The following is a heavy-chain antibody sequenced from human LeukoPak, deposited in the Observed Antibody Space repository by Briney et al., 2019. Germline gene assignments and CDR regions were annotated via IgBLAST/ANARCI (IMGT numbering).Heavy chain of an antibody. CDR2: VHLDGRT. J-gene: IGHJ4*02. Sequence: SETLSLTCGVSGGSVSSTNWWTWIRQPPGKGLEWIGEVHLDGRTNFNPSLKSRLTMSVDLSENHVSLKLTSVTAADAAVYYCAREGGFYRPLDYSGQGTLVTVSS. CDR1: GGSVSSTNW. CDR3: AREGGFYRPLDY. V-gene: IGHV4-4*02. D-gene: IGHD6-25*01.